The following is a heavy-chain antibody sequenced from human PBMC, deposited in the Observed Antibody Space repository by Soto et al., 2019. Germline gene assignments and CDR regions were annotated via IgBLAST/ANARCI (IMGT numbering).Heavy chain of an antibody. Sequence: QLQLQESGPGLVKPSETLSLTCTVSDDSIGRSNYFWGWIRQPPGKGLEWIGNIFYSGNTHYNPSLKSRVTISLDTSNHHFSLRASFLTAADTAVYYCARQLYSGDSSGSFGYWGPGALVIVSS. D-gene: IGHD6-19*01. J-gene: IGHJ4*02. CDR1: DDSIGRSNYF. V-gene: IGHV4-39*01. CDR3: ARQLYSGDSSGSFGY. CDR2: IFYSGNT.